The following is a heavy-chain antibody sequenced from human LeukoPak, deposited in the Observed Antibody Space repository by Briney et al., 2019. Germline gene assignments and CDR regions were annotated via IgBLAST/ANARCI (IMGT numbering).Heavy chain of an antibody. J-gene: IGHJ3*02. D-gene: IGHD2-15*01. V-gene: IGHV3-66*02. CDR2: IYSGGST. Sequence: GGSLRLSCAASGFTDSSNYMSWVRQAPGKGLEWVSVIYSGGSTYYADSVKGRFTVSRDNSKNTLYLQMNSLRAEDTAVYYCARDRPKDCSGGSCYSGYNAFDIWGQGTMVTVSS. CDR3: ARDRPKDCSGGSCYSGYNAFDI. CDR1: GFTDSSNY.